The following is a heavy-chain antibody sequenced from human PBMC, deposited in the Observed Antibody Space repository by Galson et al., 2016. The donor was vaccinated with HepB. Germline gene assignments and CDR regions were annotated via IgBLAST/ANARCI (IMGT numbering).Heavy chain of an antibody. D-gene: IGHD3-10*01. CDR3: ARGFWFGLGRKYGMDV. CDR2: IRSSSNAI. CDR1: GFTFSSYS. V-gene: IGHV3-48*02. J-gene: IGHJ6*02. Sequence: SLRLSCAASGFTFSSYSMNWVRQAPGKGLEWVSYIRSSSNAIYYADSVKGRFTISRVNAKNSLFLQMKSLRDEDTAVYYCARGFWFGLGRKYGMDVWGQGTTVTVS.